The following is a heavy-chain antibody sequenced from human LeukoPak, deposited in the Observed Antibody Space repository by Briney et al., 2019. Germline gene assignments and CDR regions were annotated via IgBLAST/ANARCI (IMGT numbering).Heavy chain of an antibody. CDR1: GGSISSSSYY. CDR3: ARGKITMVRGVLMDV. D-gene: IGHD3-10*01. Sequence: SETLSLTRTVSGGSISSSSYYWGWIRQPPGKGLEWIGSIYYSGSTYYNPSLKSRVTISVDKNQFSLKLSSVTAADTAVYYCARGKITMVRGVLMDVWGKGTTVTVSS. J-gene: IGHJ6*04. CDR2: IYYSGST. V-gene: IGHV4-39*07.